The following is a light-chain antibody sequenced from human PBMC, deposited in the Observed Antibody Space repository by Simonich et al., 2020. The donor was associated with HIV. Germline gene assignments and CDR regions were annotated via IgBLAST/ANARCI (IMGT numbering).Light chain of an antibody. J-gene: IGLJ2*01. CDR2: EGS. CDR1: SSDVGSYNF. CDR3: SSYTSSSTVV. Sequence: QSALTQPASVSGSPGQSITISCTGTSSDVGSYNFVSWYQQPPGKAPKLMIYEGSKRPSGVSNRFSGSKSGNTASLTISGLEAEDEADYYCSSYTSSSTVVFGGGTKLTVL. V-gene: IGLV2-14*02.